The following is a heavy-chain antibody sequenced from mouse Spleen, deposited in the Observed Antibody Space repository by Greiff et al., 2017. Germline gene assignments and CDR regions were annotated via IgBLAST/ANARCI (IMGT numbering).Heavy chain of an antibody. CDR1: GFSLTSYG. V-gene: IGHV2-2*02. CDR2: IWSGGST. Sequence: VKLVESGPGLVQPSQSLSITCTVSGFSLTSYGVHWVRQSPGKGLEWLGVIWSGGSTDYNAAFISRLSISKDNSKSQVFFKMNSLQANDTAIYYCARKGYGYYAMDYWGQGTSVTVSS. J-gene: IGHJ4*01. CDR3: ARKGYGYYAMDY. D-gene: IGHD1-1*02.